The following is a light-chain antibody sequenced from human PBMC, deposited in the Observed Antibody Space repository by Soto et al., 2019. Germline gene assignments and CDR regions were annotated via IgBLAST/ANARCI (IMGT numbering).Light chain of an antibody. J-gene: IGKJ1*01. CDR2: SAS. Sequence: EIVLTQSPVTLSVSPGDSATLSFRASERISNNLAWYQQKPGQAPRLLIYSASTRATGIPDRFSGSGSGTDFTLTISRLEPEDFAVYYCQQYGSSLWTFGQGTKVAIK. CDR3: QQYGSSLWT. V-gene: IGKV3-20*01. CDR1: ERISNN.